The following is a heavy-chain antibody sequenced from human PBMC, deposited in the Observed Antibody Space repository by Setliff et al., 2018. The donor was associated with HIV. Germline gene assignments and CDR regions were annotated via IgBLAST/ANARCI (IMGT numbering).Heavy chain of an antibody. Sequence: WASVKVSCKTSGYTFTSYGITWVRQAPGQGPEWVGWISVDNGNTKYAQNLKGRATMTRDTSTSTAHMELRSLRSDDTAVYYCARDLYGSGWYLDYYYYMDVWGTGTTVTVSS. CDR1: GYTFTSYG. J-gene: IGHJ6*03. CDR3: ARDLYGSGWYLDYYYYMDV. D-gene: IGHD6-19*01. V-gene: IGHV1-18*01. CDR2: ISVDNGNT.